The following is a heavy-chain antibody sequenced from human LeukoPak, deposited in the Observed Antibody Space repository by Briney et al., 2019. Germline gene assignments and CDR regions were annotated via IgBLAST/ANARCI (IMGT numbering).Heavy chain of an antibody. CDR3: ARVKGYCSSTSCYGPYYYYGMDV. Sequence: SVKVSCKASGGTFSSYAISWVRQAPGQGLEWMGGIIPIFGTANYAQKFQGRVTITADESTSTAYMELRSLRSEDTAVYYCARVKGYCSSTSCYGPYYYYGMDVWGQGTTVTVSS. D-gene: IGHD2-2*01. J-gene: IGHJ6*02. V-gene: IGHV1-69*01. CDR1: GGTFSSYA. CDR2: IIPIFGTA.